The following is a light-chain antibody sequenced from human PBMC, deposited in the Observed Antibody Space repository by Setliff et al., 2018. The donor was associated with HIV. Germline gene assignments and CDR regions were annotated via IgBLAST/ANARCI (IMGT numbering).Light chain of an antibody. V-gene: IGLV2-14*03. CDR1: NTDIGAYKY. CDR2: DVS. CDR3: LSYTSASTWV. J-gene: IGLJ3*02. Sequence: QSVLTQPVSLSGSPGQSITISCTGTNTDIGAYKYVSWYRQHPGRAPKLIIYDVSSRPSGVSSRFSGSKSGNTASLTISGLHSDDEADYYCLSYTSASTWVFGGGTKVTVL.